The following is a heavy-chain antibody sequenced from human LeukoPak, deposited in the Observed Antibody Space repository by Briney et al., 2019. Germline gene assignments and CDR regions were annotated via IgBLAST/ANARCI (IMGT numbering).Heavy chain of an antibody. D-gene: IGHD6-19*01. CDR1: GYSFTSQW. Sequence: GESLKISCKGSGYSFTSQWIGWVRQMPGKGLEWMGIIYPADSDTKYSPSFQGQVTISVDKSISTAYLQWSSLKASDTAMYYCARRRIAVAGTTQGDFDIWGQGTMVTVSS. V-gene: IGHV5-51*01. J-gene: IGHJ3*02. CDR2: IYPADSDT. CDR3: ARRRIAVAGTTQGDFDI.